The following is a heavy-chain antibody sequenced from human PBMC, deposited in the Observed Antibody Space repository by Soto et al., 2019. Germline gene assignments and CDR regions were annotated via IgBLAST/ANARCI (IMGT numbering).Heavy chain of an antibody. V-gene: IGHV5-51*01. J-gene: IGHJ5*02. CDR3: ARTYKIAAADNWFDP. Sequence: LNISCKCAGYSSTSYMFCWVRHMAGKGLEWMGIIYPGDSGTRYSPSFQGQVTISADKSISTAYLQWSSLKASDTAMYYCARTYKIAAADNWFDPWGQGTLVTVSS. D-gene: IGHD6-13*01. CDR2: IYPGDSGT. CDR1: GYSSTSYM.